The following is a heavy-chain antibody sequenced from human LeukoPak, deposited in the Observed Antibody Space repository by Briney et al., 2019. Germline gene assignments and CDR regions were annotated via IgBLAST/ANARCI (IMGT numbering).Heavy chain of an antibody. J-gene: IGHJ4*02. CDR1: GFTFSTYA. V-gene: IGHV3-30*04. CDR3: ARGAVPRALDY. CDR2: ISYDGSNK. Sequence: GGSLRLSCAASGFTFSTYAMHWVRQAPGKGLEWVAVISYDGSNKYYADSVKGRFTISRDNSKNTLYLQMNSLRAEDTAGYYCARGAVPRALDYRGQGTLVTVSS.